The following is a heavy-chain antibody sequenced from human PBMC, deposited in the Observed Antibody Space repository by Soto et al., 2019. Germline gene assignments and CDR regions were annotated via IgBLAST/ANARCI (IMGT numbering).Heavy chain of an antibody. Sequence: VQLVESGGGLVQPGEALRLSCAASGFTFTKYWMHWVRLAPGKGPVWVSYISSDGTTTDYADSVKGRFTISRDNANNMLYLQMDSLRVEATAVYYCAIQDCTNDVCLEAAVTVGGALEYWGQGAQVTVSS. V-gene: IGHV3-74*01. CDR3: AIQDCTNDVCLEAAVTVGGALEY. D-gene: IGHD2-8*01. CDR1: GFTFTKYW. J-gene: IGHJ4*02. CDR2: ISSDGTTT.